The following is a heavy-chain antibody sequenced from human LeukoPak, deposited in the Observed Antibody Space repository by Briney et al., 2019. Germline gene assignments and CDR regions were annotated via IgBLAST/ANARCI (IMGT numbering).Heavy chain of an antibody. V-gene: IGHV3-7*01. CDR2: IKEDGTGK. CDR3: ARQWNWFDP. D-gene: IGHD6-19*01. J-gene: IGHJ5*02. CDR1: GFTFTSYD. Sequence: AGGSLRLTCAASGFTFTSYDMSWIRQAPGKGLEWVANIKEDGTGKDYADSVKGRFTISRDNDKSSVYLQMNSLSVEDTAVYYCARQWNWFDPWGQGTLVTVSS.